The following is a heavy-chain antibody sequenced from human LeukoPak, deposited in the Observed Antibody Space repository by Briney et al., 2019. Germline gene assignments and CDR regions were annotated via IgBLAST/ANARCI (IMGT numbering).Heavy chain of an antibody. CDR2: ISSSSTTI. D-gene: IGHD2-21*01. CDR3: ARPNCGGTYGMDV. Sequence: GGSLRLSCAASGFTFSSYSMIWVRQAPGKGLEWVSYISSSSTTIYYADSVKGRFTISRDNAKNSLYLQMDSLRDEDTAVCYCARPNCGGTYGMDVWGQGTTVTVSS. CDR1: GFTFSSYS. V-gene: IGHV3-48*02. J-gene: IGHJ6*02.